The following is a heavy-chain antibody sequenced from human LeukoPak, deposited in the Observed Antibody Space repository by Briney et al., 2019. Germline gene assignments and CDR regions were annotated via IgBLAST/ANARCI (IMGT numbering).Heavy chain of an antibody. J-gene: IGHJ4*02. V-gene: IGHV4-59*01. Sequence: SGTLSLTCTVSGGSISSYYWSWIRQPPGKGLEWIGYIYYSGSTNYNPSLKSRVTISVDTSKNQFSLKLSSVTAADTAVYYCARGYDFWSGPLDYWGQGTLVTVSS. CDR3: ARGYDFWSGPLDY. CDR1: GGSISSYY. CDR2: IYYSGST. D-gene: IGHD3-3*01.